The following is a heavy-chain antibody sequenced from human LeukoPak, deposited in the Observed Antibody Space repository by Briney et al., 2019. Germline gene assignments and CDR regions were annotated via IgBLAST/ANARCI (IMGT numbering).Heavy chain of an antibody. CDR1: GGSFSGYY. CDR2: IYYSGST. CDR3: ARRLYPGNYYYGMDV. J-gene: IGHJ6*02. D-gene: IGHD3-16*01. Sequence: SETLSLTCAVYGGSFSGYYWSWIRQPPGKGLEWIGYIYYSGSTNYNPSLKSRVTISVDTSKNQFSLKLSSVTAADTAVYYCARRLYPGNYYYGMDVWGQGTTVTVSS. V-gene: IGHV4-59*08.